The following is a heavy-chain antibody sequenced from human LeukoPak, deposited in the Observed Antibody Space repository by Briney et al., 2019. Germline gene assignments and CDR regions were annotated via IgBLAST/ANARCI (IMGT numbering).Heavy chain of an antibody. CDR1: GFTFSSYS. D-gene: IGHD3-3*01. CDR3: AREMTRYYDFWSGYDI. V-gene: IGHV3-48*01. Sequence: GGSLRLSCAASGFTFSSYSMNWVRQAPGKGLEWVSYISSSSSTIYCADSVKGRFTISRDNAKNTLYLQMGSLRAEDMAVYYCAREMTRYYDFWSGYDIWGQGTMVTVSS. CDR2: ISSSSSTI. J-gene: IGHJ3*02.